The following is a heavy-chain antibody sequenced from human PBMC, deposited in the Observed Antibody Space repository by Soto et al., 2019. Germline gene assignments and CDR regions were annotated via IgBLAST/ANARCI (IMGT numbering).Heavy chain of an antibody. V-gene: IGHV3-23*01. D-gene: IGHD6-13*01. CDR1: GFTFSSYA. CDR3: AKDERYSSSWYTGWFAP. J-gene: IGHJ5*02. CDR2: ISGSGGST. Sequence: GGSLRLSCAASGFTFSSYAMSWVRQAPGKGLEWVSAISGSGGSTYYADSVKGRFTISRDNSKNTLYLQMNSLRAEDTAVYYCAKDERYSSSWYTGWFAPWGQGTLVTVSS.